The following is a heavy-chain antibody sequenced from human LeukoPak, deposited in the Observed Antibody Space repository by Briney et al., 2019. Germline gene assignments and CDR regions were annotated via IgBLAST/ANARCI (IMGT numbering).Heavy chain of an antibody. J-gene: IGHJ4*02. CDR3: AKDTYSLAAAGYFDY. CDR1: GFTFDDYA. D-gene: IGHD6-13*01. CDR2: ITWNSGPI. Sequence: GGSLRLSCAASGFTFDDYAMHWVRQPPGKGLEWVSGITWNSGPIGYADSVKGRFTISRDNAKNSLYPQMNSLRAEDTALYYCAKDTYSLAAAGYFDYWGQGTLVTVSS. V-gene: IGHV3-9*01.